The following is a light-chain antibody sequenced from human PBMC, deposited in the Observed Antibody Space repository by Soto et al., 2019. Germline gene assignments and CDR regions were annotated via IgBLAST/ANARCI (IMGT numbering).Light chain of an antibody. J-gene: IGKJ4*01. V-gene: IGKV3D-20*02. CDR1: QTVIHNH. CDR2: GAS. Sequence: EIVLTQSPDTLSFSPGERATLSCSASQTVIHNHLAWHQQKPVQTPRLLVYGASSRATGIPDRFSGSGSGTDFTLTISRLEPEDSAVYYCQHCNNWPPLTFGGGTKVDIK. CDR3: QHCNNWPPLT.